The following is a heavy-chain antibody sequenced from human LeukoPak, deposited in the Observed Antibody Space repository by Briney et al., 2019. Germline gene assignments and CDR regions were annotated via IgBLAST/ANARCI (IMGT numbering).Heavy chain of an antibody. CDR1: GFPFSSYA. D-gene: IGHD6-19*01. Sequence: GGSLLLSCAASGFPFSSYAMSGGRPAPGKGLEGVSAISGSGGSTYYADSVKGRFTISRDNSKNTLYLQMNSLRAEDTAVYYCAKDAERAVAGPFDYWGQGTLVTVSS. CDR3: AKDAERAVAGPFDY. J-gene: IGHJ4*02. CDR2: ISGSGGST. V-gene: IGHV3-23*01.